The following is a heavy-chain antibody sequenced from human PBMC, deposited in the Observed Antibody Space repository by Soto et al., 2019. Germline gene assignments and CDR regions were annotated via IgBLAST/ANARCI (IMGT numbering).Heavy chain of an antibody. CDR1: GGTFSSYA. D-gene: IGHD2-2*02. Sequence: SVKVSCKASGGTFSSYAISWVRQAPGQGLEWMGGIIPIFGTANYAQKFQGRVTITADKATSTAYMELSSLRSEDTAVYYCASSRYCSSTSCHTNYYYYGMDVWGQGTTVTVSS. CDR3: ASSRYCSSTSCHTNYYYYGMDV. J-gene: IGHJ6*02. V-gene: IGHV1-69*06. CDR2: IIPIFGTA.